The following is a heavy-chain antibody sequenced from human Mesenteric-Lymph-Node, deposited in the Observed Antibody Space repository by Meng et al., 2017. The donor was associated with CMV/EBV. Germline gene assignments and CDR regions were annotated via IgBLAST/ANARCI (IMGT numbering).Heavy chain of an antibody. CDR3: VRDFAVTSDDFYHGMDV. D-gene: IGHD2-21*02. V-gene: IGHV3-21*01. CDR2: ITPGNYI. CDR1: GFTASTYS. Sequence: GGSLRLSCAAAGFTASTYSMSWVRQVPGKGLEWVSSITPGNYIYFADSMKGRFTISRDNAKSSLYLQMNSLGAEDTAVYYCVRDFAVTSDDFYHGMDVWGQGTTVTVSS. J-gene: IGHJ6*02.